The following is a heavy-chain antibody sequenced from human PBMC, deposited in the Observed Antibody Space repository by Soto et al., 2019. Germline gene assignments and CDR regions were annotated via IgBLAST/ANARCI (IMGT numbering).Heavy chain of an antibody. Sequence: LKVSCKRSGYNFASHCFGWVRQMPGKGLEWMGIILPGDSYTTYSPSFQGQVTVSADQSISTVYMQWSSLKASDTAMDYCAPLPGSGSYSDPYFVKGGQG. J-gene: IGHJ4*02. D-gene: IGHD1-26*01. CDR3: APLPGSGSYSDPYFVK. V-gene: IGHV5-51*01. CDR2: ILPGDSYT. CDR1: GYNFASHC.